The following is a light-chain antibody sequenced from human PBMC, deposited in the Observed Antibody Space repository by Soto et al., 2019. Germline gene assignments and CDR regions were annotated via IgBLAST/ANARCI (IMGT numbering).Light chain of an antibody. J-gene: IGKJ5*01. CDR2: DAY. V-gene: IGKV3-11*01. Sequence: EVVLTQSPVTLSLSPGERATLSCRASQSCRGLLAGYQQKPGQAPRLLIYDAYNRATGIPPRFSGSGSGTDFTLTISSLEPEDSAVYYCQQRHMWPITFGQGTRLESK. CDR3: QQRHMWPIT. CDR1: QSCRGL.